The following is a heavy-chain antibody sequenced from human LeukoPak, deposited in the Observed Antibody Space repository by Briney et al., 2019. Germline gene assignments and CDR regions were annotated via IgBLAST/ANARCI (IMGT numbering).Heavy chain of an antibody. D-gene: IGHD4-17*01. CDR3: ARALSTVTTYFDS. V-gene: IGHV4-34*01. CDR1: GGSLSGNY. J-gene: IGHJ4*02. Sequence: SETLSLTCAVDGGSLSGNYWSWIRQPPGKGLEWIGEINPTGSTNYNPSLKSRVTISADTSKSQFSLELSSVTAADTAVFYCARALSTVTTYFDSWGQGTLVTVSS. CDR2: INPTGST.